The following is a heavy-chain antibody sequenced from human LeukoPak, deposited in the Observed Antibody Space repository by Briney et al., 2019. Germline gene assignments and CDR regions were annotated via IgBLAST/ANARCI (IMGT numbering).Heavy chain of an antibody. J-gene: IGHJ6*04. CDR3: ATNHITMVRGVPSPYYYGMDV. V-gene: IGHV1-3*01. Sequence: ASVKVSCKASGYTFTSYAMHWVRQAPGQRLEWMGWINAGNGNTKYSRKFQGRVTITRDTSASTAYMELSSLRSEDTAVYYCATNHITMVRGVPSPYYYGMDVWGRGTTVTVSS. CDR2: INAGNGNT. CDR1: GYTFTSYA. D-gene: IGHD3-10*01.